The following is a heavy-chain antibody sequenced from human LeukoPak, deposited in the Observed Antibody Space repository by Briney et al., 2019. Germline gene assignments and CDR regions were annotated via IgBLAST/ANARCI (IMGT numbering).Heavy chain of an antibody. CDR1: GFTFSTYP. D-gene: IGHD5-18*01. CDR3: AATAMVYYFDY. J-gene: IGHJ4*02. V-gene: IGHV3-30-3*01. CDR2: TSLDGGDQ. Sequence: GRSLRLSCSASGFTFSTYPMHWVRQAPGKGLEWVAVTSLDGGDQYYADSVKGRFTISRDNSKNTLYLQMNSLRAEDTAVYYCAATAMVYYFDYWGQGTLVTVSS.